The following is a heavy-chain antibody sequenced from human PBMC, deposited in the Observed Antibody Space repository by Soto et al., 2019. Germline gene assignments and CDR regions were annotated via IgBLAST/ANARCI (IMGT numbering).Heavy chain of an antibody. J-gene: IGHJ4*02. Sequence: QVQLVESGGGVVQPGRSLRLSCAASGFTFKSYGMHWVRQAPGKGLEWVAVISHDGRVKYYADSVKGRFTISRDNSQNTLYLQMNNLRPEDTAVYYCAKEASARVSTCVDSWGQGTLVTVSS. CDR2: ISHDGRVK. V-gene: IGHV3-30*18. D-gene: IGHD6-13*01. CDR3: AKEASARVSTCVDS. CDR1: GFTFKSYG.